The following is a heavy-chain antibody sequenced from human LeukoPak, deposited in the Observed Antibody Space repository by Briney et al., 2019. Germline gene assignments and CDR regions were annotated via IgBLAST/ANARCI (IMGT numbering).Heavy chain of an antibody. CDR2: IRSKANSYAT. CDR3: TRHLRKDYGDYDSWFDP. J-gene: IGHJ5*02. V-gene: IGHV3-73*01. CDR1: GFTFSGSA. Sequence: GGSLRLSCAASGFTFSGSAMHWVRQASGKGLEWVGRIRSKANSYATAYAASVKGRFTISRDDSKNTAYLQMNSLKTEDTAVYYCTRHLRKDYGDYDSWFDPWGQGTLVTVSS. D-gene: IGHD4-17*01.